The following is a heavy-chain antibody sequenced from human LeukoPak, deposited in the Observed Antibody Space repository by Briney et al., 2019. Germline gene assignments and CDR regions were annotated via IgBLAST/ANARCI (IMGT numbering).Heavy chain of an antibody. CDR2: ISSSSSYI. CDR3: ARDPPTFWHPEYYFDY. CDR1: GFTFSSYS. D-gene: IGHD2/OR15-2a*01. V-gene: IGHV3-21*01. J-gene: IGHJ4*02. Sequence: PGGSLRLSCAASGFTFSSYSMNWVRQAPGKGLEWVSSISSSSSYIYYADSVKGRFTISRDNAKNSLYLQMNSLRAEDTAVYYCARDPPTFWHPEYYFDYWGQGTLVTVSS.